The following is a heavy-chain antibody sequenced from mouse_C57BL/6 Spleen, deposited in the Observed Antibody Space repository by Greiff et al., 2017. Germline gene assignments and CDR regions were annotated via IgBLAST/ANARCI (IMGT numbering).Heavy chain of an antibody. Sequence: EVQLVESGGGLVQPKGSLKLSCAASGFSFNTYAMNWVRQAPGKGLEWVARIRSKSNNYATYYADSVKDRCTISRDDSESMLYLQMNNLKTEDTAMYYCVRRGGAMDYWGQGTSVTVSS. J-gene: IGHJ4*01. CDR3: VRRGGAMDY. V-gene: IGHV10-1*01. CDR2: IRSKSNNYAT. CDR1: GFSFNTYA.